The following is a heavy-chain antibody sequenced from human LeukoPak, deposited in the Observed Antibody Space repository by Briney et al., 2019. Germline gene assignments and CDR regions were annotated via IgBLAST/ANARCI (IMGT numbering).Heavy chain of an antibody. J-gene: IGHJ5*02. Sequence: GGSLRLSCAASGFTFDDYGMSWVRQAPGKGLEWVSGINWNGGSTGYADSVKGRFTISRDNAKNSLYLQMNSLRAEDTAVYYCARERIPFGSNWFDPWGQGTLVTVSS. D-gene: IGHD2-15*01. CDR3: ARERIPFGSNWFDP. CDR1: GFTFDDYG. V-gene: IGHV3-20*04. CDR2: INWNGGST.